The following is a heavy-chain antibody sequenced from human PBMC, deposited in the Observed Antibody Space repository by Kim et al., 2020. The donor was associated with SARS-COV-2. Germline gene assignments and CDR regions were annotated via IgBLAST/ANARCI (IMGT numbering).Heavy chain of an antibody. J-gene: IGHJ4*02. CDR2: LSANSGNT. Sequence: GGSLRLSCVASGFTFNNYAMNWVRQAPGQGLEWVSFLSANSGNTYYAASVKGRLTISRDNSKSTVYLQLNSLRADDTAVYYCAKDRGSGWSRGFDHWGQGTPVTVSS. D-gene: IGHD6-19*01. V-gene: IGHV3-23*01. CDR1: GFTFNNYA. CDR3: AKDRGSGWSRGFDH.